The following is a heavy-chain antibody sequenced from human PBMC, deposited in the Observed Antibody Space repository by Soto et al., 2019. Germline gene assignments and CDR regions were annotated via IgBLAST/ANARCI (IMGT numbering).Heavy chain of an antibody. Sequence: GGSLRLSCAASGFTFSDYYMSWIRQAPGKGLEWVSYISSSGSTIYYADSVKGRFTISRDNAKNSLYLQMNSLRAEDTAVYYCASTTDLIAAAGTPCCAFDIWGQGTMVTVSS. J-gene: IGHJ3*02. V-gene: IGHV3-11*01. CDR3: ASTTDLIAAAGTPCCAFDI. CDR1: GFTFSDYY. CDR2: ISSSGSTI. D-gene: IGHD6-13*01.